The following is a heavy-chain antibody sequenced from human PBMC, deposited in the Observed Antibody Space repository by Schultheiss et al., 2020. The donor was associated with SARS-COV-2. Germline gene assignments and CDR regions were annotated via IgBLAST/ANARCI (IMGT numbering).Heavy chain of an antibody. Sequence: GGSLRLSCAASGFTFSSYWMSWVRQAPGKGLEWVSVIYSGGSTYYADSVKGRFTISRDNSKNTLYLQMNSLRAEDTAVYYCAKGTDYAEHLDYWGQGTLVTVSS. V-gene: IGHV3-66*01. CDR2: IYSGGST. J-gene: IGHJ4*02. CDR1: GFTFSSYW. D-gene: IGHD4-17*01. CDR3: AKGTDYAEHLDY.